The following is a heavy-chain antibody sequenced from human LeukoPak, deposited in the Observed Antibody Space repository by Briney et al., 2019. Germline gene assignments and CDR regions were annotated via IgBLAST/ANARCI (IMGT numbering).Heavy chain of an antibody. CDR1: GGTFSSYA. CDR3: ARDPLPDIVVVPAAIRYYYYYYGMDV. Sequence: SVKVSCKASGGTFSSYAISWVRQAPGQGLEWMGRIIPILGRANYAQKFQGRVTITADKSTSTAYMELSSLGSEDTAVYYCARDPLPDIVVVPAAIRYYYYYYGMDVWGQGTTVTVSS. D-gene: IGHD2-2*02. CDR2: IIPILGRA. J-gene: IGHJ6*02. V-gene: IGHV1-69*04.